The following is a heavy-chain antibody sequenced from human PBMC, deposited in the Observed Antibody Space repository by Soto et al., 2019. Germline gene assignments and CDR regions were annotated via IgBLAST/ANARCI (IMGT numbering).Heavy chain of an antibody. V-gene: IGHV3-30*18. CDR1: GFTFSSYG. D-gene: IGHD3-3*01. CDR3: AKDHDAIFGVVIGDYYYCGTDV. J-gene: IGHJ6*02. CDR2: ISYDGSNK. Sequence: QVQLVESGGGVVQPGRSLRLSCAASGFTFSSYGMHWVRQAPGKGLEWVAVISYDGSNKYYADSVKGRFTISRDNSKNTLYLQMNSLRGEDTAVYYCAKDHDAIFGVVIGDYYYCGTDVWGQGTTVTVSS.